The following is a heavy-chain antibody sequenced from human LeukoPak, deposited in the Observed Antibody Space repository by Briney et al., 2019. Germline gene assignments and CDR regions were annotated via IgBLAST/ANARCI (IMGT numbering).Heavy chain of an antibody. CDR3: ARGGVVVAATFSYYYYGMDV. CDR1: GGTFSSYA. J-gene: IGHJ6*02. D-gene: IGHD2-15*01. V-gene: IGHV1-8*02. Sequence: GASVKVSCKASGGTFSSYAISWVRQATGRGLEWMGWMNPNSGNTGYAQKFQGRVTMTRNTSISTAYMELSSLRSEDTAVYYCARGGVVVAATFSYYYYGMDVWGQGTRSPSP. CDR2: MNPNSGNT.